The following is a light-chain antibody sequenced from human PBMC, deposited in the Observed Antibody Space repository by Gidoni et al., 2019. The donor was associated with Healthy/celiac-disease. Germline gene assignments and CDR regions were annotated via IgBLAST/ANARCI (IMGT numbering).Light chain of an antibody. J-gene: IGLJ3*02. V-gene: IGLV2-23*02. CDR3: CSYAGSSTWV. CDR1: SSDVGSYNL. Sequence: QSALTQPASVSGSPGQAITTSCTGTSSDVGSYNLVSWYQQHPGKAPKLMIYEVSKRPSRVSNRFSGSKSGNTASLTISGFQAEDEADYYCCSYAGSSTWVFGGGTKLTVL. CDR2: EVS.